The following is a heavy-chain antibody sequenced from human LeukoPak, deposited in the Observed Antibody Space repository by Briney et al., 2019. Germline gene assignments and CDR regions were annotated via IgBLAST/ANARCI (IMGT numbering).Heavy chain of an antibody. V-gene: IGHV4-59*01. Sequence: TLETLSLTCTVSGGSISSYYWSWIRQPPGKGLEWIGYIYYSGSTNYNPSLKSRVTISVDTSKNQFSLKLSSVTAADTAVYYCARALGTYWGQGTLVTVSS. CDR2: IYYSGST. CDR3: ARALGTY. CDR1: GGSISSYY. J-gene: IGHJ4*02. D-gene: IGHD1-1*01.